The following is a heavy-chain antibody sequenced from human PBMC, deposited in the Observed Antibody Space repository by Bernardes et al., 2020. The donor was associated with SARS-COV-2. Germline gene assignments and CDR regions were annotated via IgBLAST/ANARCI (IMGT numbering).Heavy chain of an antibody. CDR3: ARDHLYYDTLTGWIDQYYFDS. J-gene: IGHJ4*02. V-gene: IGHV3-48*01. Sequence: GGSLRLSCVASGFTFTNYNMNWVRQAPGKGLEWVSKITSSDNTIYYADSVKGRFTISRDNAKNTLYLQMNSLRADDTAVYYCARDHLYYDTLTGWIDQYYFDSWGQGTLVIVSS. CDR1: GFTFTNYN. CDR2: ITSSDNTI. D-gene: IGHD3-9*01.